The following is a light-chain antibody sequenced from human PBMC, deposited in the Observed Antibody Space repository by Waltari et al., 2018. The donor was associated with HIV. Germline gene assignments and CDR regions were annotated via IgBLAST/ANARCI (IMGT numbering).Light chain of an antibody. J-gene: IGLJ2*01. Sequence: QSALTQPASVSGSPGQSITISCTGTSSDVGGYNYASWYQPHPGKAPKLMIYDVSNRPSGVSNRFSGSKSGNTASLTISGLQAEDEADYYCSSYTSSSTLLFGGGTKLTVL. CDR3: SSYTSSSTLL. V-gene: IGLV2-14*03. CDR1: SSDVGGYNY. CDR2: DVS.